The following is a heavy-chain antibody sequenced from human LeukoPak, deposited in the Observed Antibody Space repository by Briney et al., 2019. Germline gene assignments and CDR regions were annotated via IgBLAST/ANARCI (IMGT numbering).Heavy chain of an antibody. CDR1: GFTFSSYA. CDR3: ARDLRSGAEMATITIDY. CDR2: ISYDGSNK. V-gene: IGHV3-30*04. D-gene: IGHD5-24*01. J-gene: IGHJ4*02. Sequence: GGSLRLSCAASGFTFSSYAMHWVRQAPGKGLEWVAVISYDGSNKYYADSVKGRFTISRDNSKNTLYLQMNSLRAEDTAVYYCARDLRSGAEMATITIDYWGQGTLVTVSS.